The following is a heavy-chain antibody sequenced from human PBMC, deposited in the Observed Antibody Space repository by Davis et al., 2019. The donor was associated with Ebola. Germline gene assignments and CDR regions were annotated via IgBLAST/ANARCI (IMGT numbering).Heavy chain of an antibody. CDR2: ISGSGGST. D-gene: IGHD2-8*02. CDR1: GFTFSSYA. J-gene: IGHJ4*02. Sequence: GESLKISCAASGFTFSSYAMSWVRQAPGKGLEWVSAISGSGGSTYYADSVKGRFTISRDNSKNTLYLQMNSLRAEDTAVYYCAREAIVLGEGFGLVDYWGQGTLVTVSS. CDR3: AREAIVLGEGFGLVDY. V-gene: IGHV3-23*01.